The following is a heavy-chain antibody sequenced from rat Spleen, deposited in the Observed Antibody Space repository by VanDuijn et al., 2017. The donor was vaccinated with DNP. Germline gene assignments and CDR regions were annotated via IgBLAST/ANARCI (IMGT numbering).Heavy chain of an antibody. CDR2: ISPGGGNI. Sequence: EVQLVESGGGLVQPGRSMKLSCAASGFPFSNYYMAWVRQAPTKSLEWVAAISPGGGNIYYRDSVKGRFTISRDNAKSTLYLQMDSLRSEETATYYCAKAGGYSPWYFDYWGQGVMVTVSS. CDR1: GFPFSNYY. V-gene: IGHV5S11*01. D-gene: IGHD1-11*01. J-gene: IGHJ2*01. CDR3: AKAGGYSPWYFDY.